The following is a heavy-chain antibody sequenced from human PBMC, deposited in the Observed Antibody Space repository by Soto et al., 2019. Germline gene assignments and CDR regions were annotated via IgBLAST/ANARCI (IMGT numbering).Heavy chain of an antibody. Sequence: PSETLSLTCTVSGGSVSSGSYYLSWIRQPPGKGLEWIGYIYYSGSTNYNPSLKSRVTISVDTSKNQLSLKLSSVTAADTAVYYCARDTYYYDSSGYYYVNAFDIWGQGTMVTVSS. J-gene: IGHJ3*02. V-gene: IGHV4-61*01. CDR3: ARDTYYYDSSGYYYVNAFDI. CDR2: IYYSGST. D-gene: IGHD3-22*01. CDR1: GGSVSSGSYY.